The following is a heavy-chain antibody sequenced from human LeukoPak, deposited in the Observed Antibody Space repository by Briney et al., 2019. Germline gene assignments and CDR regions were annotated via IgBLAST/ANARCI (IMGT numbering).Heavy chain of an antibody. J-gene: IGHJ4*02. CDR3: ARVNGSGRYPIDY. D-gene: IGHD3-10*01. CDR2: IYYSGNT. V-gene: IGHV4-39*07. Sequence: SETLSLTCSVSGGSFSSSSYYWGWIRQPPGKGLEWIGSIYYSGNTYYNSSLKSRVTISGDTSKNQFSLKLSSVTAADTAVYYCARVNGSGRYPIDYWGQGTLVTVSS. CDR1: GGSFSSSSYY.